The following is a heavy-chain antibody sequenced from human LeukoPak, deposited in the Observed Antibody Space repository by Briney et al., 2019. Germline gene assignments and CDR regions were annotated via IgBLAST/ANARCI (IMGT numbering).Heavy chain of an antibody. J-gene: IGHJ4*02. Sequence: SETLSLTCTVSGGSISSSSYYWGWIRQPPGKGLEWIGSIYYSGRTYYNPSLRSRVTISVDTSKNQFSLKLSSVTAADTAVYYCARYHSGYDDYWGQGTLVTVSS. V-gene: IGHV4-39*07. CDR3: ARYHSGYDDY. CDR2: IYYSGRT. D-gene: IGHD5-12*01. CDR1: GGSISSSSYY.